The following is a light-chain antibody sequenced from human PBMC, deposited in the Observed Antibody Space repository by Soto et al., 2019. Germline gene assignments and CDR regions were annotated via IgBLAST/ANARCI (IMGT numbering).Light chain of an antibody. Sequence: EIVMTQSPATLSVSPVERATLSCRASQSVSSNLAWYQQKPGQAPRLLIYGASTRATGIPARFSGSGSGTEFTLTISSLQSEDFAFYYCQQYDDWPWTFGQGTKVDIK. CDR3: QQYDDWPWT. CDR2: GAS. V-gene: IGKV3-15*01. CDR1: QSVSSN. J-gene: IGKJ1*01.